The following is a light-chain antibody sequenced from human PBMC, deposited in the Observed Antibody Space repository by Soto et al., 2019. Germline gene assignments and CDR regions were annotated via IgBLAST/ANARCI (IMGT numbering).Light chain of an antibody. CDR1: QTISSY. CDR2: SAS. CDR3: QQTFKTPHT. V-gene: IGKV1-39*01. Sequence: DIQMTQSPTSLSASVGDSVTISCRASQTISSYLNWYQQQPGKAPKLLIYSASNLQTGVPSRFSGSGFGTDYTLTISSLQPADFATDYCQQTFKTPHTFGPGTKVDI. J-gene: IGKJ2*01.